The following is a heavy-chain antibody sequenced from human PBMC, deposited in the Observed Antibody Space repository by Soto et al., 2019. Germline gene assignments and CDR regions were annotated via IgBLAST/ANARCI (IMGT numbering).Heavy chain of an antibody. Sequence: GGSLRLSCAASGFTFSNAWMSWVRQAPGKGLEWVGRIKSKTDGGTTDYAAPVKGRFTISRDDSKNTLYLQMNSLKTEDTAVYYCTTLGVYARNYYYGMDVWGQGTTVTVSS. D-gene: IGHD2-8*02. V-gene: IGHV3-15*01. J-gene: IGHJ6*02. CDR1: GFTFSNAW. CDR2: IKSKTDGGTT. CDR3: TTLGVYARNYYYGMDV.